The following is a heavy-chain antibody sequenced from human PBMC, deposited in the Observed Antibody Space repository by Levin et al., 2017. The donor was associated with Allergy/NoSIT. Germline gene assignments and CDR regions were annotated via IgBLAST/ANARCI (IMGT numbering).Heavy chain of an antibody. Sequence: ASVKVSCAPSGFTLRTYWMTWVRQAPGKGLEWVANIKQDGSEKNYVDSVKGRFTISRDNAENSLYLQMNSLRREDAAVYYCARDVGPSGYDAFDIWGQGTKVTVAS. D-gene: IGHD5-12*01. CDR2: IKQDGSEK. J-gene: IGHJ3*02. CDR1: GFTLRTYW. CDR3: ARDVGPSGYDAFDI. V-gene: IGHV3-7*04.